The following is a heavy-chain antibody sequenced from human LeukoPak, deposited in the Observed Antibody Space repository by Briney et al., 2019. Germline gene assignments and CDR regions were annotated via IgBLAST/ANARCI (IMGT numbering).Heavy chain of an antibody. V-gene: IGHV1-46*01. CDR3: ARHYDSSPWGVTAFDI. J-gene: IGHJ3*02. D-gene: IGHD3-10*01. CDR2: INPSGGST. CDR1: GYTFTSYY. Sequence: ASVKVSCKASGYTFTSYYMHWVRQAPGQGLEWMGIINPSGGSTSYAQKFQGRVTMTTDTSTTTVYMELSSLRSEDTAVYYCARHYDSSPWGVTAFDIWGQGTRVTVSS.